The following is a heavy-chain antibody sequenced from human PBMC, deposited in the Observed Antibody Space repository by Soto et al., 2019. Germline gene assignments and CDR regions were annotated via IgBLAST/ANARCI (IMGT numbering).Heavy chain of an antibody. CDR1: GGTFSSYA. Sequence: QVQLVQSGAEVKKPGSSVKVSCKASGGTFSSYAISWVRQAPGRRLEWMGGIIPIFCTANYAQKFQGRVTMTAYESTSTAYMELSRMRSENTGVYYSARDSVEMATIYYYYGMDVWGKGTKVTVSS. D-gene: IGHD5-12*01. J-gene: IGHJ6*04. CDR2: IIPIFCTA. V-gene: IGHV1-69*01. CDR3: ARDSVEMATIYYYYGMDV.